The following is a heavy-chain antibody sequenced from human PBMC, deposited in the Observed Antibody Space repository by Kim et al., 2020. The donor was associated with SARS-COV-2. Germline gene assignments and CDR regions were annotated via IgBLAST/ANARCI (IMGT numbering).Heavy chain of an antibody. J-gene: IGHJ5*02. CDR2: ISYDGSNK. CDR1: GFTFSSYG. CDR3: ARDLLFFPPDGCCSSTSPCGFDP. V-gene: IGHV3-33*05. D-gene: IGHD2-2*01. Sequence: GGSLRLSCAASGFTFSSYGMHWVRQAPGKGLEWVAVISYDGSNKYYADSVKGRFTISRDNSKNTLYLQMNSLRAEDTAVYYCARDLLFFPPDGCCSSTSPCGFDPWGHGTLVTVSS.